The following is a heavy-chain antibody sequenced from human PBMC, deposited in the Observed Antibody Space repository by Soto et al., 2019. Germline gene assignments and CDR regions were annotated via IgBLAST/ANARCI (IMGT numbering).Heavy chain of an antibody. CDR2: IYYNGRS. Sequence: QVQLQESGPGLVKPSATLSLTCTVSGGSITSDSWSWIRQPPGRGLEYIGFIYYNGRSSYNPSLKSRVTISLDTSGTQFSLELTSVTAADTAVYYCAGCPLGTEYLHYYLMDVWGRGTTVTVSS. CDR3: AGCPLGTEYLHYYLMDV. V-gene: IGHV4-59*01. D-gene: IGHD2-2*01. J-gene: IGHJ6*03. CDR1: GGSITSDS.